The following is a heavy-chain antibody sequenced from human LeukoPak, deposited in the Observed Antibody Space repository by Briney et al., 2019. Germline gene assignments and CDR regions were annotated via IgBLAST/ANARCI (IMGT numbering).Heavy chain of an antibody. CDR1: GFTLSSYW. V-gene: IGHV3-74*01. D-gene: IGHD3-10*01. CDR3: AVGGLLWFGELSTHDAFDI. Sequence: QSGGSLRLSCAASGFTLSSYWMHWFRQVPGKGPVWVSVINKDGTSATYADSVKGRFTISRDNAKNSLYLQMNSLRAEDTAVYYCAVGGLLWFGELSTHDAFDIWGQGTMVTVSS. CDR2: INKDGTSA. J-gene: IGHJ3*02.